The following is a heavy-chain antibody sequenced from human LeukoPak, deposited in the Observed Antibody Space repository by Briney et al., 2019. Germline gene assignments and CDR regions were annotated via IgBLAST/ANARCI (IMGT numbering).Heavy chain of an antibody. CDR3: ARGYCGGDCYGD. CDR2: IDGSSSHI. J-gene: IGHJ1*01. V-gene: IGHV3-21*01. CDR1: GFSFSNYA. Sequence: GGSLRLSCAASGFSFSNYAMNWVRQAPGKGLEWVSSIDGSSSHIYYADSVKGRFTISRDNTKSSLYLQMYSLRAEDMAVYYCARGYCGGDCYGDWGQGTLVTVSS. D-gene: IGHD2-21*02.